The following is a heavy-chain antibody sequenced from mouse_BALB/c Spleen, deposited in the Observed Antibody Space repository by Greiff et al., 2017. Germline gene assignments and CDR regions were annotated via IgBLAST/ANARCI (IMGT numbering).Heavy chain of an antibody. CDR1: GYTFTSYN. CDR2: IYPGNGDT. D-gene: IGHD2-2*01. J-gene: IGHJ3*01. CDR3: ASGGYDWFAY. V-gene: IGHV1-12*01. Sequence: LQQPGAELVKPGASVKMSCKASGYTFTSYNMHWVKQTPGQGLEWIGAIYPGNGDTSYNQKFKGKATLTADKSSSTAYMQLSSLTSEDSAVYYCASGGYDWFAYWGQGTLVTVSA.